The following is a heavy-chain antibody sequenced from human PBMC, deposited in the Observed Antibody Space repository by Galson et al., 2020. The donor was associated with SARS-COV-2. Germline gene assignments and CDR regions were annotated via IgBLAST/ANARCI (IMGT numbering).Heavy chain of an antibody. Sequence: GGSLRLSCAASGFTFSSYAMHWVRQAPGKGLEWVAVISYDGSNKYYADSVKGRFTISRDNSKNTLYLQMNSLRAEDTAVYYCARDPKAYYYIDVWGKGTTVTVSS. CDR1: GFTFSSYA. J-gene: IGHJ6*03. CDR3: ARDPKAYYYIDV. CDR2: ISYDGSNK. V-gene: IGHV3-30*04.